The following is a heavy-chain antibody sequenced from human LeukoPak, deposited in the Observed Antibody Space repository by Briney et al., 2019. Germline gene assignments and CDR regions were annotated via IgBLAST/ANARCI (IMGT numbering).Heavy chain of an antibody. CDR2: IKQDGSEK. J-gene: IGHJ4*02. V-gene: IGHV3-7*01. D-gene: IGHD3-22*01. CDR1: GFTFSTYA. Sequence: PGGSLRLSCAASGFTFSTYALSRVRQAPGKGLEWVANIKQDGSEKYYVDSVKGRFTVSRDNAKKSLYLQMNSLRAEDTAVYYCARIYYDTSGDDWGQGTLVTVSS. CDR3: ARIYYDTSGDD.